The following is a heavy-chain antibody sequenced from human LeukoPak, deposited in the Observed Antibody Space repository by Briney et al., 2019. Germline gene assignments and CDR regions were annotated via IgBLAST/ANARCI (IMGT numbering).Heavy chain of an antibody. CDR2: INHSGYT. D-gene: IGHD2-15*01. CDR1: GESFSGYF. Sequence: SETLSLTCAVYGESFSGYFWSWIRQPPGKGLEWIGEINHSGYTNYNPSLKSRLTISVNTSRKQFSLKLSSVTAADTAVYYCAREHCSGGSCYSIYYYYYMDVWGKGTTVTVSS. J-gene: IGHJ6*03. CDR3: AREHCSGGSCYSIYYYYYMDV. V-gene: IGHV4-34*01.